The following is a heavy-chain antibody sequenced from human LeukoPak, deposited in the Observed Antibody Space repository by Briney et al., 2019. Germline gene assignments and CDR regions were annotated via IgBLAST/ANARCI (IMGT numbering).Heavy chain of an antibody. CDR3: ASTHPSERFFDY. CDR1: GFTFSSYA. Sequence: GSLRLSCAASGFTFSSYAMSWVRQPPGKGLEWIGSIYYSGSTYYNPSLKSRVTISVDTSKNQFSLKLSSVTDADTAVYYCASTHPSERFFDYWGQGILVTVSS. J-gene: IGHJ4*02. D-gene: IGHD1-1*01. V-gene: IGHV4-38-2*01. CDR2: IYYSGST.